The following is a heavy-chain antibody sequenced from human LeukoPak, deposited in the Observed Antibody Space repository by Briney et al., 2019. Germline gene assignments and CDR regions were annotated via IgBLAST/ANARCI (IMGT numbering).Heavy chain of an antibody. CDR3: ARGGSAYYYDSSGVYYFDY. Sequence: SETLSLTCTVSGGSINSYYWTWIRQPPGKGLEWIGYIYYSESTNYNPSLKSRVTISVDTSKNQFSLKLSSVTAADTAVYYCARGGSAYYYDSSGVYYFDYWGQGTLVTVSS. J-gene: IGHJ4*02. D-gene: IGHD3-22*01. CDR2: IYYSEST. V-gene: IGHV4-59*01. CDR1: GGSINSYY.